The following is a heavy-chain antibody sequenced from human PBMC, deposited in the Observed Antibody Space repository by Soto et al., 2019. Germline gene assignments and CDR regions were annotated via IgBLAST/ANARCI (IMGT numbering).Heavy chain of an antibody. V-gene: IGHV1-69*01. J-gene: IGHJ4*02. CDR2: IIPMFGRA. Sequence: QVQLVQSGAEVKKPGSSVKVSCKASGGTFSRLAISWVRQAPGQGLEWMGGIIPMFGRANYAQKFQGRVTINADESTSTGYMEMSSLKSEDTAVYYCAPSVEMATLTSFDYWGQGTLVTVSS. CDR3: APSVEMATLTSFDY. CDR1: GGTFSRLA.